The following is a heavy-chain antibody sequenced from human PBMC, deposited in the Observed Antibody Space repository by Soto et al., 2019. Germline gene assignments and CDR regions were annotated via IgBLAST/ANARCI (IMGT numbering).Heavy chain of an antibody. D-gene: IGHD6-25*01. Sequence: GGSLRLSCAASGFTFSSYGMHWVRQAPGKGLEWVAVIWYDGSNKYYADSVKGRFTISRDNSKNTLYLQMNSLRAEDTAVYYCARERLPEGYYGMDVWGQGTTVTVSS. V-gene: IGHV3-33*01. CDR1: GFTFSSYG. J-gene: IGHJ6*02. CDR3: ARERLPEGYYGMDV. CDR2: IWYDGSNK.